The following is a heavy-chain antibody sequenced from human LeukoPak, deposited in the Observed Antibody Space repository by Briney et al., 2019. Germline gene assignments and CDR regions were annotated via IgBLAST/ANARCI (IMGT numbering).Heavy chain of an antibody. V-gene: IGHV4-59*08. CDR2: IYYSGST. Sequence: PSETLSLTCTVSGGSISSYYWSWMRQPLGERREWIGYIYYSGSTNYNPSLKSRVTISVDTSKNQFSLKLSSVTAADTAVYYCARLGARRGFDPWGQGNLVTVSS. D-gene: IGHD3-10*01. J-gene: IGHJ5*02. CDR3: ARLGARRGFDP. CDR1: GGSISSYY.